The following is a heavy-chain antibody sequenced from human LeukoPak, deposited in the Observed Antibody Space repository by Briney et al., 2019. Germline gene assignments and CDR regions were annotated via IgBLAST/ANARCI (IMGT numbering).Heavy chain of an antibody. CDR1: GYIFTDYG. D-gene: IGHD6-6*01. CDR3: ARDRSSSDY. CDR2: IRADNGGT. V-gene: IGHV1-18*01. J-gene: IGHJ4*02. Sequence: ASVRVSYKASGYIFTDYGISGVRQAPGQGREWMGWIRADNGGTDFAQKFQGRVILTTDASTTTAYMELRSLESDDTAVYYCARDRSSSDYWGQGTLVTVSS.